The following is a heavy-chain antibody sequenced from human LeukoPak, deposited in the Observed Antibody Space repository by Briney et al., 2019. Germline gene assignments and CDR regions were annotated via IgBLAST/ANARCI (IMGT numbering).Heavy chain of an antibody. CDR3: ARGSMSSSPFTPNDY. J-gene: IGHJ4*02. D-gene: IGHD6-6*01. V-gene: IGHV3-7*04. CDR2: IKQDGSEK. Sequence: PGGSLRLSCAASGFTFSSYWMSWVRQAPGKGLEWVANIKQDGSEKYYVDSVKGRFTISRDNAKNSLYLQMNSLRAEDTAVYYCARGSMSSSPFTPNDYWGQGTLVTVSS. CDR1: GFTFSSYW.